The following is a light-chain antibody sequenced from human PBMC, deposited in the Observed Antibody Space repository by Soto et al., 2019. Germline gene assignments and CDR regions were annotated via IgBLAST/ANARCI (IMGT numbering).Light chain of an antibody. CDR1: DRVHSN. Sequence: IIMPRSAATLSVSPGARATLSRRASDRVHSNLAWYQQRPGQAPRLLIYDASSRATGIPARFSASGSGTAFTLTISSLQSEDFAVYSCQQYDTWPPTVAFGGGTKVDI. J-gene: IGKJ4*01. V-gene: IGKV3-15*01. CDR2: DAS. CDR3: QQYDTWPPTVA.